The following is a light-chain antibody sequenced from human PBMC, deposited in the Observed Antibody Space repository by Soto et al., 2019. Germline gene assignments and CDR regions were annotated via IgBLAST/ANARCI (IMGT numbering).Light chain of an antibody. V-gene: IGKV3-20*01. CDR2: GAS. CDR1: QSVSSSY. J-gene: IGKJ2*01. CDR3: QQYGISPST. Sequence: EIVVTQSPGTLSFSPGERATLSCRASQSVSSSYLAWYQQKPGQAPRLLIYGASSRATGIPDRFSGSGSGTDFTLTVSRLGPEDFVVYYCQQYGISPSTFGQGTKLEIK.